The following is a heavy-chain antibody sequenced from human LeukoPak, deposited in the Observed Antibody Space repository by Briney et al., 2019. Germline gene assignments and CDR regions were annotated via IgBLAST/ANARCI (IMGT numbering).Heavy chain of an antibody. CDR1: GGSISSYY. D-gene: IGHD5-12*01. V-gene: IGHV4-59*01. J-gene: IGHJ3*02. CDR2: IHYSGST. CDR3: ARGGGYEKSPDAFDI. Sequence: SETLSLTCTVSGGSISSYYWSWIRQPPGKGLEWIGYIHYSGSTNYNPSLKSRVTISVDTSKNQFSLKLSSVTAADTAVYYCARGGGYEKSPDAFDIWGQGTMVTVSS.